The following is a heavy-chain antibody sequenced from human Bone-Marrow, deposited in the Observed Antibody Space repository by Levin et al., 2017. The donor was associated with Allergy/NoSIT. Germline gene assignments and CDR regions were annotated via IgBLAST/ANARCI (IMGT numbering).Heavy chain of an antibody. CDR1: GFNFMDYY. V-gene: IGHV3-11*01. D-gene: IGHD3-3*01. J-gene: IGHJ4*02. CDR2: ISGTGSVT. CDR3: AGGKLPFLEDS. Sequence: GGSLRLSCVASGFNFMDYYITWFRQAPGKGLEWLCYISGTGSVTFYADAVKGRFTISRDNTNNSLHLQMNSLRAEDTAVYFCAGGKLPFLEDSWGQGTRVTVSS.